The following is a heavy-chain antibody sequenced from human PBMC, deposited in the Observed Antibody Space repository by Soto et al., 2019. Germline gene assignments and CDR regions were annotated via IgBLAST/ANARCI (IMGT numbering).Heavy chain of an antibody. J-gene: IGHJ5*02. V-gene: IGHV4-34*01. CDR2: INHSGST. CDR3: ARGQVPEAGEVWFDP. D-gene: IGHD2-2*01. Sequence: QVQLQQWGAGLLKASESLSLTCAVYGGSFSGYYWSWIRQRPGKGLEWIGGINHSGSTNYNPSLKSRVTISVDTSKNQFSLKLSSVHDADTAVYYCARGQVPEAGEVWFDPWGQGTLVTVSS. CDR1: GGSFSGYY.